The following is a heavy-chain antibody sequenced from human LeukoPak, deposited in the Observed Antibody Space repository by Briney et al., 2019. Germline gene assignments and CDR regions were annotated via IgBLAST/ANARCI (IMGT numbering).Heavy chain of an antibody. CDR1: GFTFSSYS. V-gene: IGHV3-21*01. CDR2: ISSSSSYI. CDR3: ARDQSVRGPLDY. D-gene: IGHD3-10*01. Sequence: GGSLRLSCAASGFTFSSYSMNWVRQAPGKGLEWVSSISSSSSYIYYADSVKGRFTISRDNAKSSLYLQMNSLRAEDTAVYYCARDQSVRGPLDYWGQGTLVTVSS. J-gene: IGHJ4*02.